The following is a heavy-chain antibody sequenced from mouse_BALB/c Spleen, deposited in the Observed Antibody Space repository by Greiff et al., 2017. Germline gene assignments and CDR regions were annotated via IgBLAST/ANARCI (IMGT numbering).Heavy chain of an antibody. CDR3: ARPLDY. V-gene: IGHV5-6-5*01. CDR1: GFTFSSYA. J-gene: IGHJ2*01. CDR2: ISSGGST. Sequence: DVHLVESGGGLVKPGGSLKLSCAASGFTFSSYAMSWVRQTPEKRLEWVASISSGGSTYYPDSVKGRFTISRDNARNILYLQMSSLRSEDTAMYYCARPLDYWGQGTTLTVSS.